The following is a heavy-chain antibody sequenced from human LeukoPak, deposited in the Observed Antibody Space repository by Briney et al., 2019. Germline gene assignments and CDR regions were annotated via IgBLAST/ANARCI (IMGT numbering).Heavy chain of an antibody. CDR1: GGSISSCY. CDR3: ARATYDSSGYYYGFDY. J-gene: IGHJ4*02. CDR2: IYYSGST. V-gene: IGHV4-59*08. Sequence: SETLSLTCTVSGGSISSCYWSWIRQPPGKGLEWIGYIYYSGSTNYNPSLKSRVTISVDTSKNQFSLKLSSVTAADTAVYYCARATYDSSGYYYGFDYWGQGTLVAVSS. D-gene: IGHD3-22*01.